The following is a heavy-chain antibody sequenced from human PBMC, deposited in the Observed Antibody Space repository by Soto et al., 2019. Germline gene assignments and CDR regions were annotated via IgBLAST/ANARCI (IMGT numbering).Heavy chain of an antibody. Sequence: ASVKVSCKCLGYTFTSYGISWVRQAPGQGLEWMGWIRPNDGHTNYAQKFQDRVTMTRDTSTTTVYMDLRSLGSDDTAVYYCAIIGSGDYSDFDYWGQGTLVTVS. V-gene: IGHV1-18*01. CDR1: GYTFTSYG. CDR2: IRPNDGHT. D-gene: IGHD4-4*01. J-gene: IGHJ4*02. CDR3: AIIGSGDYSDFDY.